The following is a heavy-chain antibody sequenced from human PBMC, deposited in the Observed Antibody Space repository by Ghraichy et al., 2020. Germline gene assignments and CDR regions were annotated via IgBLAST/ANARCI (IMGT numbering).Heavy chain of an antibody. CDR1: GGSFSGYY. V-gene: IGHV4-34*01. D-gene: IGHD3-22*01. J-gene: IGHJ6*02. Sequence: SETLSLTCAVYGGSFSGYYWSWIRQPPGKGLEWIGEINHSGSTNYNPSLKSRVTISVDTSKNQFSLKLSSVTAADTAVYNCARLVHYYDSSGHAIYYYYYYGMDVWGQGTTVTVSS. CDR2: INHSGST. CDR3: ARLVHYYDSSGHAIYYYYYYGMDV.